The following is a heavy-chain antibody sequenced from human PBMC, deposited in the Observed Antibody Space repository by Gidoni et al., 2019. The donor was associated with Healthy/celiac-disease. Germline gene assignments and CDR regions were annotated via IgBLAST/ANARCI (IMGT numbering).Heavy chain of an antibody. D-gene: IGHD3-10*01. CDR2: ISWDGGSK. CDR3: AKAPFYGSGSYDKETAKSRLGFGMDV. J-gene: IGHJ6*02. CDR1: GFTFDDYT. Sequence: EVQLVESGGVVVQPGGSLRLSCAASGFTFDDYTMHWVRPAPGKGLEWVSLISWDGGSKYYADSVKGRFTISRDNSKNSLYLQMNSLRTEDTALYYCAKAPFYGSGSYDKETAKSRLGFGMDVWGQGTTVTVSS. V-gene: IGHV3-43*01.